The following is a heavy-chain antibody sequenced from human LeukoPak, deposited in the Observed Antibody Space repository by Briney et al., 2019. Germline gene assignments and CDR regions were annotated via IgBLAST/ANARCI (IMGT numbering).Heavy chain of an antibody. D-gene: IGHD2-8*01. CDR1: GFTFSDYY. CDR3: ARGEYCTKGVCYGDPLVDY. V-gene: IGHV3-11*01. CDR2: ITSSGSTI. J-gene: IGHJ4*02. Sequence: GGSLRLSRAASGFTFSDYYMTWIRQAPGKGLEWVSHITSSGSTIYYADSVKGRFTISRDNAKNSLYLQMNSLRAEDTAVYYCARGEYCTKGVCYGDPLVDYWGQGTLVTVSS.